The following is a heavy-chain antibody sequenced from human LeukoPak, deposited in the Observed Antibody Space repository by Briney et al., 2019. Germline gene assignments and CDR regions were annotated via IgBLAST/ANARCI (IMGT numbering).Heavy chain of an antibody. CDR2: IYHTGRT. CDR1: GGSFSNYY. V-gene: IGHV4-59*01. J-gene: IGHJ3*02. Sequence: SETLSLTCTVSGGSFSNYYWRWIRQPPGKGLEWIGYIYHTGRTSYNPSLQSRITISLDTSKNHFSLQLRSVTAADTAVYYCASLLAYDNSGDPETFDICGPGTMVSISS. CDR3: ASLLAYDNSGDPETFDI. D-gene: IGHD3-22*01.